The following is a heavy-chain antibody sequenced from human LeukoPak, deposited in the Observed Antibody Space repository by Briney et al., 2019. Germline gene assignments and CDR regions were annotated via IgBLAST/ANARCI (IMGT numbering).Heavy chain of an antibody. CDR3: ARSLTTLTYEGY. Sequence: GGSLRLSCSASGFTFSAYFMHWVRQAPGKGLEYVSSISSNEYDTYYADSVKGRFTISRDNSKNTLFLQMSSLRAEDTAIYYCARSLTTLTYEGYWGQGTLVTVSS. J-gene: IGHJ4*02. CDR2: ISSNEYDT. V-gene: IGHV3-64D*06. CDR1: GFTFSAYF. D-gene: IGHD1-1*01.